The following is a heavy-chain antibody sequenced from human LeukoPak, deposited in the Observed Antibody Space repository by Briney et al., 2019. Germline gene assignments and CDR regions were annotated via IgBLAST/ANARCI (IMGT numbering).Heavy chain of an antibody. Sequence: SVKVSCKASGGTFSSYAISWVRQAPGQGLEWMGGIIPIFGTANYAQKFQGRVTITTDESTSKAYMELSSLRSEDTAVYYCARTRRGYCSSTSCAPYYYYYYMDVWGKGTTVTVSS. J-gene: IGHJ6*03. D-gene: IGHD2-2*01. CDR2: IIPIFGTA. CDR3: ARTRRGYCSSTSCAPYYYYYYMDV. V-gene: IGHV1-69*05. CDR1: GGTFSSYA.